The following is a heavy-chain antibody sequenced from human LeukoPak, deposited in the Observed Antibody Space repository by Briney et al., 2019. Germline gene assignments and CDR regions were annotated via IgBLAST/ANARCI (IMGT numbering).Heavy chain of an antibody. J-gene: IGHJ6*04. CDR3: ARDYYLGPMVRGVFYYYGMDV. CDR2: ISSSSSYI. V-gene: IGHV3-21*01. Sequence: GGSLRLSCAASGFTFSSYSMNWVRQAPGKGLEWVSSISSSSSYIYYADSVKGRFTISRDNAKNSLYLQMNSLRAEDTAVYYCARDYYLGPMVRGVFYYYGMDVRGKGTTVTVSS. CDR1: GFTFSSYS. D-gene: IGHD3-10*01.